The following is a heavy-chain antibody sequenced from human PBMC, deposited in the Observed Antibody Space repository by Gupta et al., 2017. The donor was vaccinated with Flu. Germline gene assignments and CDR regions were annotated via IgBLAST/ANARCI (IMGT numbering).Heavy chain of an antibody. J-gene: IGHJ6*02. V-gene: IGHV3-30*18. Sequence: YGIHWVRQAPGKGLDWVAVISHDGSNAYYVAAGKGRFTIYRDKSKKTLYLQMTTLGTADKAVYYCTEDGRGNRNISALHVWGPWTTVTVSS. D-gene: IGHD2-2*01. CDR2: ISHDGSNA. CDR3: TEDGRGNRNISALHV. CDR1: YG.